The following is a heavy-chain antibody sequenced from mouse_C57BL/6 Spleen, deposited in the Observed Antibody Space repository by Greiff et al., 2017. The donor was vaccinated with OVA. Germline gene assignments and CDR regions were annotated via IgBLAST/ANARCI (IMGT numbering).Heavy chain of an antibody. Sequence: VKLQQPGTELVKPGASVKLSCKASGYTFTSYWMHWVKQRPGQGLEWIGNINPSNGGTNYNEKFKSKATLTVDKSSSTAYLQLSSLTSEDSAVYYCARGSSGYYFDYWGQGTTLTVSS. CDR3: ARGSSGYYFDY. D-gene: IGHD3-2*02. CDR2: INPSNGGT. V-gene: IGHV1-53*01. J-gene: IGHJ2*01. CDR1: GYTFTSYW.